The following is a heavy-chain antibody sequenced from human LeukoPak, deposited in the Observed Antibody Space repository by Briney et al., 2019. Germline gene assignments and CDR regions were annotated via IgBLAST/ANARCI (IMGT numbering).Heavy chain of an antibody. J-gene: IGHJ4*02. CDR1: GFTFSSYA. CDR2: ISGSGGST. CDR3: AKSSRITIFGVVIITWGYSDY. V-gene: IGHV3-23*01. Sequence: PGGSLRLSCAASGFTFSSYAMSWVRQAPGKGLEWVSAISGSGGSTYYADSVKGRFTISRDNSKNTLYLQMNSLRAEDTAVYYCAKSSRITIFGVVIITWGYSDYWGQGTLVTVSS. D-gene: IGHD3-3*01.